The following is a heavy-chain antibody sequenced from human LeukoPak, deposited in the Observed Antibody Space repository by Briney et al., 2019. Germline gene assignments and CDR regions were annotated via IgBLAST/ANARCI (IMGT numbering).Heavy chain of an antibody. CDR2: IGTDGGGT. CDR1: GFTFSNYA. D-gene: IGHD6-25*01. Sequence: GGSLRLSCSASGFTFSNYAIHWVRQAPGKGLEYVSAIGTDGGGTYYADSVKGRFTISRDNSKNTLYLQMSSLRAEDTAVYYCVKAIPAAWGAFDIWGQGTMVIVSS. CDR3: VKAIPAAWGAFDI. J-gene: IGHJ3*02. V-gene: IGHV3-64D*09.